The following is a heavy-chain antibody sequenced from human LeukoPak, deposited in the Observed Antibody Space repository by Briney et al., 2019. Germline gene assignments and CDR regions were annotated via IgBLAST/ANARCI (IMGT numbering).Heavy chain of an antibody. CDR3: ARGPQIQLWLQHFDY. CDR1: GFTFTSSA. V-gene: IGHV1-58*02. CDR2: IVVGSGNT. J-gene: IGHJ4*02. D-gene: IGHD5-18*01. Sequence: SVKVSCKASGFTFTSSAMQWVRQARGQRLEWIGWIVVGSGNTNYAQKFQERVTITRDMSTSTAYMELSSLRSEDTAVYYCARGPQIQLWLQHFDYWGQGTLVTVSS.